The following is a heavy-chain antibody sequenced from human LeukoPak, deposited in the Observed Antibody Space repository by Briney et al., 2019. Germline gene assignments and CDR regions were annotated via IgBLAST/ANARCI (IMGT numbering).Heavy chain of an antibody. J-gene: IGHJ4*02. Sequence: PSETLSLTCTVSSGSISSTSYYWGWIRQPPGMGLEWIGSMYYSGSTYYNPSLKSRVTISVDTSKSQFSLKLSSVTAADTAVYYCAREMRSPRGGFDYWDQGTLVTVAS. CDR3: AREMRSPRGGFDY. CDR2: MYYSGST. CDR1: SGSISSTSYY. D-gene: IGHD3-10*01. V-gene: IGHV4-39*07.